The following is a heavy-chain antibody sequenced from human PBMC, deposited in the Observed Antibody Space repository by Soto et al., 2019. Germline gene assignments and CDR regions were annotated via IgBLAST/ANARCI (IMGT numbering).Heavy chain of an antibody. J-gene: IGHJ4*02. CDR3: ARASVTPSIFGVAIPYFFDY. Sequence: QVQLQESGPGLVKPSQTLSLTCTVSGGSISSGTSYWSWIRQRPGKGLEWIGYIFYSGSFYYTPSVRGPVMILADTSKNQFTLRLSSVNAAAPAVYYCARASVTPSIFGVAIPYFFDYWGQGTLVTVSS. CDR2: IFYSGSF. D-gene: IGHD3-3*01. V-gene: IGHV4-31*01. CDR1: GGSISSGTSY.